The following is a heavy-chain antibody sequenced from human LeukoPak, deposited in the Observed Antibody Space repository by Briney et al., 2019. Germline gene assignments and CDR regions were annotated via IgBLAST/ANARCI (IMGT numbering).Heavy chain of an antibody. Sequence: GGSLRLSCAASGFTFSNYWMHWVRQAPGKGLVWVSRINTDGSTTTYADSVKGRFTISRDNDKNMLYLQMNSLRAEDTAVYYCTRTGDRYSYEHWGQGTLVTVSS. V-gene: IGHV3-74*01. CDR2: INTDGSTT. CDR1: GFTFSNYW. CDR3: TRTGDRYSYEH. D-gene: IGHD5-18*01. J-gene: IGHJ4*02.